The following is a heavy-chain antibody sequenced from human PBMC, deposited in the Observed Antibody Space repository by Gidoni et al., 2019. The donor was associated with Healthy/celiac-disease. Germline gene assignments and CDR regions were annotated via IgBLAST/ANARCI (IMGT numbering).Heavy chain of an antibody. D-gene: IGHD6-19*01. V-gene: IGHV2-5*01. CDR2: IYWNDDK. CDR1: GFSLSTSGVG. J-gene: IGHJ6*02. Sequence: QITLKESGPTLVKPTQTLTLTCTFSGFSLSTSGVGVGWIRPPPGKALEWLALIYWNDDKRYSPSLKSRLTITKDTSKNQVVLTMTNMDPVDTATYYCAHRDWCIEQDSSGWYFCGHYYYGMDVWGQGTTVTVSS. CDR3: AHRDWCIEQDSSGWYFCGHYYYGMDV.